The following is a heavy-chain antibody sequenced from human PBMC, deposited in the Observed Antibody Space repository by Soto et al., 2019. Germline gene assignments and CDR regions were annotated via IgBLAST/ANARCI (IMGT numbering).Heavy chain of an antibody. V-gene: IGHV4-59*08. CDR3: GRRRFGIELDS. CDR2: IYYSGST. CDR1: GCSISSYY. Sequence: PSETLSLTCTVSGCSISSYYWSWIRQPPGKGLEWIGYIYYSGSTNYNPSLKSRGTISVDTTNNHFSLKLITLTAADTAVLYFGRRRFGIELDSWGQGTLVTVSS. J-gene: IGHJ4*02. D-gene: IGHD3-16*01.